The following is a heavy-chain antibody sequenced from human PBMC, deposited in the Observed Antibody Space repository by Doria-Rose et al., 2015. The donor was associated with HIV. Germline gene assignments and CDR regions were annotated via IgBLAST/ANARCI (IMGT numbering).Heavy chain of an antibody. CDR1: GFTFSSHR. CDR3: ATGVTLDY. D-gene: IGHD3-10*01. V-gene: IGHV3-21*01. Sequence: VQLVESGGGLVRPGGSLRLSCAPSGFTFSSHRINWVRQAPGKGLEWVSSISSTSAYINYADAVRGRFTISRDNARNSLYLQMDSLRAEDTAIYYCATGVTLDYWGQGTLVTVSS. J-gene: IGHJ4*02. CDR2: ISSTSAYI.